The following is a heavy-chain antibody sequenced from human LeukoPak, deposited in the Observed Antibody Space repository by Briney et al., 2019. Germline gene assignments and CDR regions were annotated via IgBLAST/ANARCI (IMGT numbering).Heavy chain of an antibody. J-gene: IGHJ4*02. D-gene: IGHD2-2*01. CDR3: SKWKAIVLVPEARSPIDY. V-gene: IGHV3-30*02. CDR1: GFTFRNYG. CDR2: IRYDGNNE. Sequence: GGSLRLSCAASGFTFRNYGMHWVRQAPGKGLEWVSFIRYDGNNENYEDSVKGRFTISRDNSKNTLYLQMNSLRAEDTAVYYCSKWKAIVLVPEARSPIDYWGQGTLVTVSS.